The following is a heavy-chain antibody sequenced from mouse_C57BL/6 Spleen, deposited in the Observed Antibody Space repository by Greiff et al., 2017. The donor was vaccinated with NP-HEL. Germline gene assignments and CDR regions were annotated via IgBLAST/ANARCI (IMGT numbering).Heavy chain of an antibody. Sequence: QVQLKQPGAELVRPGSSVKLSCKASGYTFTSYWMHWVKQRPIQGLEWIGNIDPSDSETHYNQKFKDKATLTVDKSSSTAYMQLSSLTSEDSAVYYCARSVRRSSYFDYWGQGTTLTVSS. J-gene: IGHJ2*01. D-gene: IGHD1-1*01. CDR1: GYTFTSYW. CDR2: IDPSDSET. V-gene: IGHV1-52*01. CDR3: ARSVRRSSYFDY.